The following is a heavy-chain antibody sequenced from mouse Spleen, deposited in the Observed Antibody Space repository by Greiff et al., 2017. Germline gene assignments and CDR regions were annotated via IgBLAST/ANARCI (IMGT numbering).Heavy chain of an antibody. D-gene: IGHD3-1*01. Sequence: QVQLQQSGAELARPGASVKMSCKASGYTFTSYTMHWVKQRPGQGLEWIGYINPSSGYTKYNQKFKDKATLTADKSSSTAYMQLSSLTSEDSAVYYCARGGSSGHGGAMDYWGQGTSVTVSS. CDR2: INPSSGYT. CDR3: ARGGSSGHGGAMDY. J-gene: IGHJ4*01. CDR1: GYTFTSYT. V-gene: IGHV1-4*01.